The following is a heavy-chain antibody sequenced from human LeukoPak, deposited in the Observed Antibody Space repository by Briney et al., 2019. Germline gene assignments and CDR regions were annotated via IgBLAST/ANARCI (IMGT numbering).Heavy chain of an antibody. CDR3: ARVGGHCTSTSCPPPEY. CDR2: IDSSSRYI. CDR1: GFTFSSYS. D-gene: IGHD2-2*01. Sequence: GGSLRLSCAASGFTFSSYSMDWVRQAPGKGLEWVSFIDSSSRYIYQADSVKGRFTISRDNAKSSLFLQMNSLRAEDTAVYYCARVGGHCTSTSCPPPEYWGQGTLVTVSS. J-gene: IGHJ4*02. V-gene: IGHV3-21*01.